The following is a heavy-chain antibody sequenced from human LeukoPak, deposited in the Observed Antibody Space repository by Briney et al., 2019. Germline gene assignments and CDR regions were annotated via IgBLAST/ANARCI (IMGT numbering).Heavy chain of an antibody. Sequence: PGGSLRLSCAASGFTFSSYSMNWARQAPGKGLEWVSSISSSSSYIYFADSVKGRFTISRDNAKNSLYLQVNSLRAEDTAVYYCAREVQLEKYYFDYWGQGTLVTVSS. CDR2: ISSSSSYI. CDR3: AREVQLEKYYFDY. CDR1: GFTFSSYS. J-gene: IGHJ4*02. V-gene: IGHV3-21*01. D-gene: IGHD1-1*01.